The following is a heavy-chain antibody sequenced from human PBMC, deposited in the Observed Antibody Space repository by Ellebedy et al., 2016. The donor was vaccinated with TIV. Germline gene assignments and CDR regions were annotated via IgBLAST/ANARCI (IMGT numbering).Heavy chain of an antibody. V-gene: IGHV3-9*01. CDR2: ISWNSVAK. CDR3: ARGDYHGSGAHADS. Sequence: SLKISRAASGFTFDDYAMHWVRQVPGKGLEWVSVISWNSVAKGYADSVKGRFTISRDNAKNSLFLQMNSLRNEDTALYYCARGDYHGSGAHADSWGQGTLVTVSS. D-gene: IGHD3-10*01. J-gene: IGHJ5*01. CDR1: GFTFDDYA.